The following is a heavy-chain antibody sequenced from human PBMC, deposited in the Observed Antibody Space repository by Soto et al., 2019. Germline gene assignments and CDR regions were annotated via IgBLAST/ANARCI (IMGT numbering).Heavy chain of an antibody. CDR3: ARGGEYRQPYYYYYYMDV. J-gene: IGHJ6*03. CDR1: GFTFSNYG. D-gene: IGHD1-1*01. Sequence: GGSLRLSCAASGFTFSNYGVHWVRQAPGSGLEWVALISYDGNYQYYADSVKGRFTISRDNSKNTLYLQMNSLRAEDTAVYYCARGGEYRQPYYYYYYMDVWGKGTTVTVSS. V-gene: IGHV3-33*08. CDR2: ISYDGNYQ.